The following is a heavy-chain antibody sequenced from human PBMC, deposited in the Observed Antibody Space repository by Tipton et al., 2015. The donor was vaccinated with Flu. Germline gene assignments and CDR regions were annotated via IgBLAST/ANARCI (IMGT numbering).Heavy chain of an antibody. V-gene: IGHV3-48*02. D-gene: IGHD3-10*01. CDR1: GFTFSTYS. CDR2: ISSSSSTI. J-gene: IGHJ2*01. CDR3: ARERSSDWSFDL. Sequence: SLRLSCGGSGFTFSTYSMNWARRAPGKGLEWISYISSSSSTIHYADSVKGRFTISRDNGKDSLYLQMNSLRDEDTAMYYCARERSSDWSFDLWGRGTLVTVSS.